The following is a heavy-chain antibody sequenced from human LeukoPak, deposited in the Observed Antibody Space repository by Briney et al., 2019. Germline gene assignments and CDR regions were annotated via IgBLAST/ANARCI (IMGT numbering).Heavy chain of an antibody. CDR3: ARGHYDIVVVPAAMTPLPNFDY. Sequence: SSETLSLTCAVYSGSFSGYYWSWIRQPPGEGLEWIAEINHSGSPNYNPFLKSRITISVDTSKNQFSLKLSSVTAADTAVYYCARGHYDIVVVPAAMTPLPNFDYWGQGTLVTVSS. V-gene: IGHV4-34*01. CDR1: SGSFSGYY. J-gene: IGHJ4*02. D-gene: IGHD2-2*01. CDR2: INHSGSP.